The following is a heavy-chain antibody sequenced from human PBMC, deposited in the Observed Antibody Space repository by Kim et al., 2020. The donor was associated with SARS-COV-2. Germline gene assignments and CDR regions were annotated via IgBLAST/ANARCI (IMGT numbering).Heavy chain of an antibody. CDR1: GYTFTSYA. J-gene: IGHJ3*01. CDR3: AREGSSSTSSPPSA. V-gene: IGHV1-3*01. Sequence: ASVKVSCKASGYTFTSYAMHWVRQAPGQRLEWMGWINAGNGNTKYSQKFQGRVTITRDTSASTAYMELSSLRSEDTAVYYCAREGSSSTSSPPSAWGQGTMVTVSS. CDR2: INAGNGNT. D-gene: IGHD2-2*01.